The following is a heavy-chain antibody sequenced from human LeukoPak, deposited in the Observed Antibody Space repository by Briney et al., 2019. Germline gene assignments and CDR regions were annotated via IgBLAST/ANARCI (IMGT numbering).Heavy chain of an antibody. V-gene: IGHV3-48*03. CDR2: ISSSSSTI. J-gene: IGHJ4*02. CDR1: GFTFSSYE. Sequence: GGSLRLSCAASGFTFSSYEMNWVRQAPGKGLEWVSYISSSSSTIYYADSVKGRFTISRDNAKNSLYLQMNSLRAEDTAVYYCAEAGGSGSPSVWGQGTLVTVSS. D-gene: IGHD6-13*01. CDR3: AEAGGSGSPSV.